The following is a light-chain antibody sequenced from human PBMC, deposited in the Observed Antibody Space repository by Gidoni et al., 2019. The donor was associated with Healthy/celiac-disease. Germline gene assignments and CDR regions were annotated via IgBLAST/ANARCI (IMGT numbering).Light chain of an antibody. J-gene: IGKJ1*01. CDR3: QQYGSSRT. CDR2: GAS. V-gene: IGKV3-20*01. CDR1: QSVSSSY. Sequence: ELVLTQSPGTLSLSPGERATLSCRASQSVSSSYVAWYQQKPGQAPRLLIDGASSRATGIPDRFSGSGSGTDFTLTISRLEPEDFAVYYCQQYGSSRTFGQGTKVEIK.